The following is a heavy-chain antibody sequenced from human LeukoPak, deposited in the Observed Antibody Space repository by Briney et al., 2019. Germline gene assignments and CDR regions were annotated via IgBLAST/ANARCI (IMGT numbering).Heavy chain of an antibody. J-gene: IGHJ1*01. Sequence: SETQSLTCSVSGGSISSYYWTWIRQPPGKGLEWIGYRYYSGSTTYNPSLKSRVTISVDTSKSQFSLKLISVTAADTAIYYCARVRGDFETDWGQGTLVTVSS. V-gene: IGHV4-59*01. CDR3: ARVRGDFETD. D-gene: IGHD3-16*01. CDR2: RYYSGST. CDR1: GGSISSYY.